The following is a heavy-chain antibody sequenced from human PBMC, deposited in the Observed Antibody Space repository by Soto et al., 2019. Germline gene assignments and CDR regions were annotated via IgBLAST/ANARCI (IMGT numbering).Heavy chain of an antibody. CDR2: VVPGGST. CDR3: ARLIQLWLVGGSFYFDY. Sequence: SETLSLTCAVYGWSLTDYYWSWIRQSPGKGLEWIGEVVPGGSTNYNPSLESRVTISIDTAKRQVSLKVRSVTAADTAVYYCARLIQLWLVGGSFYFDYWGQGTLVTVSS. J-gene: IGHJ4*02. D-gene: IGHD5-18*01. V-gene: IGHV4-34*12. CDR1: GWSLTDYY.